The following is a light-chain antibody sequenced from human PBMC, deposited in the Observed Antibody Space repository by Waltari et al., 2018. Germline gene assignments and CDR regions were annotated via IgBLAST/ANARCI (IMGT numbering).Light chain of an antibody. CDR3: QHYLRLPVT. J-gene: IGKJ1*01. CDR2: GAS. V-gene: IGKV3-20*01. CDR1: QSVSRA. Sequence: EIVLTQSPGTLSSSLGERATVSCRASQSVSRALAWYQQKPGQAPRLLIYGASTRATGIPDRFSGSGSGTDFSLTSSRLEPDDFAVYYCQHYLRLPVTFGQGTTVEI.